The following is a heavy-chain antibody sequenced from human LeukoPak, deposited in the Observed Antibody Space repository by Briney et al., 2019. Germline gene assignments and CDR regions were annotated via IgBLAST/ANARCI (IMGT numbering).Heavy chain of an antibody. CDR3: TGQTWGSGSYPFIDV. V-gene: IGHV5-51*01. D-gene: IGHD3-10*01. Sequence: GESLKISCKGSGYSFSTYWIGWVRQMPGKGLESMGMIYPGNSDTRYSPSFQGQVTISADKSISTAYLQWSSLKASDTAMYYCTGQTWGSGSYPFIDVWGKGTTVTVSS. CDR2: IYPGNSDT. J-gene: IGHJ6*03. CDR1: GYSFSTYW.